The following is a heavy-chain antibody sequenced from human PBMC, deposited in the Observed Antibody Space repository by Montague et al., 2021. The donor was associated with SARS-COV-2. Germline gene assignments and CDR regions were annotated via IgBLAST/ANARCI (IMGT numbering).Heavy chain of an antibody. D-gene: IGHD5-18*01. CDR3: ARGQLWFDY. CDR2: IYYSGST. Sequence: SETLSLTCTVSGDSISSYYWSWIRQSPGKGLEWIGYIYYSGSTNSNPSLKSRVTISVDTSKNQFSLKLRSVTAADTAVYYCARGQLWFDYWGQGTLVTVSS. V-gene: IGHV4-59*08. CDR1: GDSISSYY. J-gene: IGHJ4*02.